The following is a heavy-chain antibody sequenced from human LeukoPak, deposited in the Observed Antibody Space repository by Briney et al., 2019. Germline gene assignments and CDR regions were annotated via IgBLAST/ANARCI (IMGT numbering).Heavy chain of an antibody. CDR2: IYYSGST. CDR3: ARAPTTNGDFDY. J-gene: IGHJ4*02. V-gene: IGHV4-30-4*08. Sequence: SETPSLTCTVSGGSISSGDYYWSWIRQPPGKGLEWIGYIYYSGSTYYNPSLKSRVTISVDTSKNQFSLKLSSVTAADTAVYYCARAPTTNGDFDYWGQGTLVNVSS. CDR1: GGSISSGDYY. D-gene: IGHD4-17*01.